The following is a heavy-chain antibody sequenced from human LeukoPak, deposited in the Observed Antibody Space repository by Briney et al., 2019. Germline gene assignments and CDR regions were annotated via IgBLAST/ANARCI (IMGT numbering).Heavy chain of an antibody. CDR3: ARVWVVLLWFGDPRYYFDY. J-gene: IGHJ4*02. CDR2: IYYSGST. CDR1: GGSISSSSYY. Sequence: SETLSLTCTVSGGSISSSSYYWGWIRQPPGKGLEWIGSIYYSGSTYYNPSLKSRVTISVDTSKNQFSLKLSSVTAADTAVYYCARVWVVLLWFGDPRYYFDYWGQGTLVTVSS. D-gene: IGHD3-10*01. V-gene: IGHV4-39*07.